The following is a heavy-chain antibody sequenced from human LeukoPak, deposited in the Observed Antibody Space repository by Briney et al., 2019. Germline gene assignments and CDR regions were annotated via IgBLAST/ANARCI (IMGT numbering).Heavy chain of an antibody. Sequence: SETLSLTCAVYGGSFSGYYWSWIRQPPGKGLEWIGEINHSGSTNYNPSLKSRVTISVDTSKNQFSLKLSSVTAADTAVYYCASGYTAMDWYFDLWGRGTLVTVSS. J-gene: IGHJ2*01. CDR3: ASGYTAMDWYFDL. CDR2: INHSGST. V-gene: IGHV4-34*01. D-gene: IGHD5-18*01. CDR1: GGSFSGYY.